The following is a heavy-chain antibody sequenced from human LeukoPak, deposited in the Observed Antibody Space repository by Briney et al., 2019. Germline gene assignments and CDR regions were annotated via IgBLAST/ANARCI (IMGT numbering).Heavy chain of an antibody. J-gene: IGHJ4*02. CDR1: GFTFGAYY. D-gene: IGHD6-19*01. Sequence: GESLRLSCAASGFTFGAYYMTWVRQAPGKGLEWVANIKQDGSEKYYVGSVEGRFTISRDNANNSLYLQMNSLRAEDTAVYYCARMSGIAVAAIWISYFDYWGQGTLVTVSS. V-gene: IGHV3-7*03. CDR3: ARMSGIAVAAIWISYFDY. CDR2: IKQDGSEK.